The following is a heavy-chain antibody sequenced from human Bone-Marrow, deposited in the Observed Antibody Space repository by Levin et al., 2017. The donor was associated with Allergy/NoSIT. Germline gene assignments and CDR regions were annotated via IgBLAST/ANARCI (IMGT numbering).Heavy chain of an antibody. Sequence: GSLRLSCAASGFTFSSYSMNWVRQAPGKGLEWVSSISSSSSYIYYADSVKGRFTISRDNAKNSLYLQMNSLRAEDTAVYYCARGFQFWSGYFYMDVWGKGTTVTVSS. D-gene: IGHD3-3*01. CDR2: ISSSSSYI. CDR1: GFTFSSYS. V-gene: IGHV3-21*01. J-gene: IGHJ6*03. CDR3: ARGFQFWSGYFYMDV.